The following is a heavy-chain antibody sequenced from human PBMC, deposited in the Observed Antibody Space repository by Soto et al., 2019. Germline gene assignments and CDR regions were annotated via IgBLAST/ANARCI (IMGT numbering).Heavy chain of an antibody. Sequence: ASVKVSCKASGYILTGYHIHWVRQAPGRGLEWMGWINPNSGDTGYAQNFQGRVTMTRDTSFNLVYMEMSGLMSDDTAVYYCARDARGTRGFDEMDIWGQGTTVTVSS. J-gene: IGHJ6*02. CDR1: GYILTGYH. CDR2: INPNSGDT. D-gene: IGHD3-9*01. V-gene: IGHV1-2*02. CDR3: ARDARGTRGFDEMDI.